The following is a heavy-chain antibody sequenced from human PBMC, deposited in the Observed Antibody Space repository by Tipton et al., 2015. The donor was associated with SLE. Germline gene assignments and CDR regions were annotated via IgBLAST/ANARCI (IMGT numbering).Heavy chain of an antibody. CDR2: INPNSGGT. CDR1: GYTFTGYY. CDR3: ASPYCSSTSCYQNAFDI. J-gene: IGHJ3*02. Sequence: QSGAEVKKPGASVKVSCMASGYTFTGYYMHWVRQAPGQGLEWMGWINPNSGGTNYAQKFQGRVTMTRDTSISTAYMELSRLRSDDTAVYYCASPYCSSTSCYQNAFDIWGQGTMVTVSS. D-gene: IGHD2-2*01. V-gene: IGHV1-2*02.